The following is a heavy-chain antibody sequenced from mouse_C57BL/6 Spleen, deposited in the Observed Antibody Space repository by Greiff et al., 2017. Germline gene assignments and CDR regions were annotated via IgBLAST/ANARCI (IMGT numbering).Heavy chain of an antibody. D-gene: IGHD1-1*01. CDR3: ARGGLYGSSLGWFAY. J-gene: IGHJ3*01. Sequence: QVQLKESGAELVMPGASVKLSCKASGYTFTSYWMHWVKQRPGQGLEWIGEIDPSDSYTNYNQKFKGKSTLTVDKSSSTAYMQLSSLTSEDSAVYYCARGGLYGSSLGWFAYWGQGTLVTVSA. V-gene: IGHV1-69*01. CDR1: GYTFTSYW. CDR2: IDPSDSYT.